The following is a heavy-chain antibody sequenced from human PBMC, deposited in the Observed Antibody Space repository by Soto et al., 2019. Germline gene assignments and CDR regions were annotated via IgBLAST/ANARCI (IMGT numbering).Heavy chain of an antibody. CDR1: GGTFSSYA. CDR2: IIPIFGTA. Sequence: SVKVSCKASGGTFSSYAISWVRQAPGQGLEWMGGIIPIFGTANYAQKFQGRVTITADESTSTAYMELSRLRSEDTAVYYCERDRIVGATGRYFQHWGQGTLVTVSS. CDR3: ERDRIVGATGRYFQH. D-gene: IGHD1-26*01. V-gene: IGHV1-69*13. J-gene: IGHJ1*01.